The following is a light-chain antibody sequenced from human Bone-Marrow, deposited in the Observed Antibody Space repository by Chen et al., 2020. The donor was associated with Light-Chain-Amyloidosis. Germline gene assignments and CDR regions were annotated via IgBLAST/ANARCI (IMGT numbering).Light chain of an antibody. Sequence: DIQMTQSPSTLSASVGDRVTITCRASQSIDTYLAWYRRKPGKAPKLLIQSASNLEGVVPSRFSGSGSGTEFTLTISSLQPDDFGSYYCQQYSSYPRTFGQGTNLEI. V-gene: IGKV1-5*01. CDR1: QSIDTY. CDR2: SAS. J-gene: IGKJ2*01. CDR3: QQYSSYPRT.